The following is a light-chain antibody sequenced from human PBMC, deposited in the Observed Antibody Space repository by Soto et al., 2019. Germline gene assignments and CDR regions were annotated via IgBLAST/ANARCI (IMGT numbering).Light chain of an antibody. CDR1: QSISSW. J-gene: IGKJ3*01. CDR2: KAS. CDR3: QQYNCYSLFT. V-gene: IGKV1-5*03. Sequence: DIQMTQSPSTLSASVGDRVTITCRASQSISSWLAWYQQKPGKAPKLLIYKASSLESGVPSRFSGSGSGTEFTLTISSLQPDDFATYYCQQYNCYSLFTFGPGTKVDIK.